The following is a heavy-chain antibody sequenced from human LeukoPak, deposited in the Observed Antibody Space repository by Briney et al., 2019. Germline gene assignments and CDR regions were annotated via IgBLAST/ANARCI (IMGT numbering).Heavy chain of an antibody. CDR3: AKFFGIAAAGRGNYYYYYMDV. CDR1: GFTFSSYS. J-gene: IGHJ6*03. D-gene: IGHD6-13*01. Sequence: GGSLRLSCAASGFTFSSYSMNWVRQAPGKGLEWVSYISSSSSTIYYADSVKGRFTISRDNAKNTLYLQMNSLRAEDTAVYYCAKFFGIAAAGRGNYYYYYMDVWGKGTTVTVSS. CDR2: ISSSSSTI. V-gene: IGHV3-48*01.